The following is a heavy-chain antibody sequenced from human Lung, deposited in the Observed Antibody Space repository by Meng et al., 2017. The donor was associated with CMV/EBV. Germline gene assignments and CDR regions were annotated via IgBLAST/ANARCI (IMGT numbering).Heavy chain of an antibody. CDR3: ARGEHRIAVAGSAFDI. CDR2: ISYDGSNK. V-gene: IGHV3-30-3*01. D-gene: IGHD6-19*01. Sequence: GGSLRLSCAASGFTFSSYAMHWVRQAPGKGLEWVAVISYDGSNKYYADSVKGRFTISRDNSKNTLYLQMNSLRAEGTAVYYCARGEHRIAVAGSAFDIWGQGTXVTVSS. J-gene: IGHJ3*02. CDR1: GFTFSSYA.